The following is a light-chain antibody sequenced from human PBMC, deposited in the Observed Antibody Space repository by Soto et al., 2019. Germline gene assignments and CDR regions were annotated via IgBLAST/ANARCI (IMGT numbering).Light chain of an antibody. CDR2: EGS. J-gene: IGLJ1*01. CDR3: CSYAGSSTFV. Sequence: QSVLTQPASVSGSPGQSITISCTGTSSDFGSYNLVSLYQQHPVKAPKLMIYEGSKLPSGVSNRFSGSKSGNTASLTISGLQAEDEADYYCCSYAGSSTFVFGTGTKVTVL. CDR1: SSDFGSYNL. V-gene: IGLV2-23*03.